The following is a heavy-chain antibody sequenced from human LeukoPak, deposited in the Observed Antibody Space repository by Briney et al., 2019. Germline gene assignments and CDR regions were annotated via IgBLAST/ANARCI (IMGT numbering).Heavy chain of an antibody. Sequence: GGTLRLSCAASGFTFSSYGMSWVRQAPGKGLEWVSAISGSGGSTYYADSVKGRFTISRDNSKNTLYLQMNSLRAEDTAVYYCAASYYDILTGYYTPFDYWGQGTLVTVSS. CDR3: AASYYDILTGYYTPFDY. D-gene: IGHD3-9*01. J-gene: IGHJ4*02. V-gene: IGHV3-23*01. CDR1: GFTFSSYG. CDR2: ISGSGGST.